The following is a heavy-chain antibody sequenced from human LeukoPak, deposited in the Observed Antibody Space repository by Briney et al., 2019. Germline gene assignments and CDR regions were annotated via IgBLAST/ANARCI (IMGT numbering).Heavy chain of an antibody. J-gene: IGHJ4*02. Sequence: SETLSLTCAVSGGSISSSHWWSWVRQPPGKGLEWIGEIYHSGSTNYNPSLKSRVTISVDKSKNQFSLKLSSVTAADTAVYYCARGLAGSDYGDYFPIGIDYWGQGTLVTVSS. CDR3: ARGLAGSDYGDYFPIGIDY. V-gene: IGHV4-4*02. CDR1: GGSISSSHW. CDR2: IYHSGST. D-gene: IGHD4-17*01.